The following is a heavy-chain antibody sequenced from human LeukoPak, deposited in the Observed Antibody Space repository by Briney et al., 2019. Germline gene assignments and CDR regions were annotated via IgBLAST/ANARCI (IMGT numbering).Heavy chain of an antibody. Sequence: SVKVSCKASGGTFSSYAISWVRQATGQGLEWMGGIIPIFGTANYAQKFQGRVTITADESTSTAYMELSSLRSEDTAVYYCARDNCSGGSCYSSPFDYWGQGTLVTVSS. D-gene: IGHD2-15*01. CDR3: ARDNCSGGSCYSSPFDY. J-gene: IGHJ4*02. V-gene: IGHV1-69*13. CDR2: IIPIFGTA. CDR1: GGTFSSYA.